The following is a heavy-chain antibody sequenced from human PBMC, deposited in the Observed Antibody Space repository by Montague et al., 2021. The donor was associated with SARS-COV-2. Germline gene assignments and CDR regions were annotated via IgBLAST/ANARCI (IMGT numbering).Heavy chain of an antibody. V-gene: IGHV4-31*03. CDR2: IYYSGST. Sequence: TLSLTCTVSGGSISSGGYYWSWIRQHPGKGLEWIGYIYYSGSTYYNPSLKSRVTISVDTSKNQFSLKLSSVTAADTAVYYCAGGWFSPMIVVVIRGPFDYWGQGTLVTVSS. D-gene: IGHD3-22*01. J-gene: IGHJ4*02. CDR3: AGGWFSPMIVVVIRGPFDY. CDR1: GGSISSGGYY.